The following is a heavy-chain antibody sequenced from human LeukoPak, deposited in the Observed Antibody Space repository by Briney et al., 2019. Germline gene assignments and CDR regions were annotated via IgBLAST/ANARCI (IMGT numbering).Heavy chain of an antibody. J-gene: IGHJ3*02. D-gene: IGHD1-26*01. Sequence: PGASLRLSRAASAFTFSSYAMSWVRQAPGKGLEWVSAISGSGGSTYYADSVRGRFTISRDNSKNTLYLQMNSLRAEDTAVYYCAKAEISSSGSYYLSDAFDIWGRGTMVTVSS. CDR3: AKAEISSSGSYYLSDAFDI. V-gene: IGHV3-23*01. CDR1: AFTFSSYA. CDR2: ISGSGGST.